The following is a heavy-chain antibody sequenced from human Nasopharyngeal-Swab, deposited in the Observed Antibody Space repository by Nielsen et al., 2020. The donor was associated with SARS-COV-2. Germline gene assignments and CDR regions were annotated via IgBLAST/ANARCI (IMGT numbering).Heavy chain of an antibody. CDR1: GFTLRNYW. CDR2: INSDGSST. V-gene: IGHV3-74*01. J-gene: IGHJ4*02. CDR3: ARGPSGSCYYVGDS. Sequence: GESLKISCAASGFTLRNYWMHWVRQAPGKGLVWVSRINSDGSSTSYADSVKGRFTISRDNAKNTLYLQMNSLRAEDTAVYYCARGPSGSCYYVGDSWGQGTLVTVSP. D-gene: IGHD3-22*01.